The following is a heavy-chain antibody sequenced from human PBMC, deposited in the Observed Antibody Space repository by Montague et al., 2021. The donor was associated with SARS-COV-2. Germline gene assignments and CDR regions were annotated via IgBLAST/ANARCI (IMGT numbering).Heavy chain of an antibody. CDR2: IYYSGST. Sequence: SETLFLTCTVSGGSINNYYWSWIRQPPGRGLEWIGYIYYSGSTEYSPSLKSRVTMSIDTSKNQFSLRLNSVTAADTAVYFCARTTYFDLASIYYYVMGVWGQGTTVTVSS. J-gene: IGHJ6*02. CDR1: GGSINNYY. CDR3: ARTTYFDLASIYYYVMGV. D-gene: IGHD3-9*01. V-gene: IGHV4-59*08.